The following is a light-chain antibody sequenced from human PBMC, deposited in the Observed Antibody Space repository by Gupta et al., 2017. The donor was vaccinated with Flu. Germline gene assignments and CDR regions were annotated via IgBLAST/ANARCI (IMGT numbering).Light chain of an antibody. Sequence: SYELTQPPSVSVSPGQTASITCYGDKLGDKYACWYQQKPGQSPVLVIYQDSKRPSGIPERFSGSKSGNTATLTISGTQAMDEADYYCQAWDSSTAVFGGGTKLTVL. CDR2: QDS. V-gene: IGLV3-1*01. CDR1: KLGDKY. J-gene: IGLJ2*01. CDR3: QAWDSSTAV.